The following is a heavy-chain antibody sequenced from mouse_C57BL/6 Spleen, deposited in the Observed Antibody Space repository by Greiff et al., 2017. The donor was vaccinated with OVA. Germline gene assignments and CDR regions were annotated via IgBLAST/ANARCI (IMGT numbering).Heavy chain of an antibody. CDR3: ARDDGYYVNWYFDV. CDR2: INYDGSST. V-gene: IGHV5-16*01. J-gene: IGHJ1*03. Sequence: DVQLVESEGGLVQPGSSMKLSCTASGFTFSDYYMAWVRQVPEKGLEWVANINYDGSSTYYLDSLKSRFIISRDNAKNILYLQMSSLKSEDTATYYCARDDGYYVNWYFDVWGTGTTVTVSS. D-gene: IGHD2-3*01. CDR1: GFTFSDYY.